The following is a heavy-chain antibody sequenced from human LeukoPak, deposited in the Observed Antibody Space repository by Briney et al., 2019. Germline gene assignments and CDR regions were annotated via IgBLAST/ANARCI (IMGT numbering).Heavy chain of an antibody. V-gene: IGHV4-34*01. Sequence: SETLSLTCAVYGGSFSGYYWSWIRQPPGKGLEWIGEINHSGSTNYNPSLKSRVTISVDTSKNQFSLKLSSVTAADTAVYYCARDGYSSSWRGPRWLDPWGQGTLVTVSS. D-gene: IGHD6-13*01. J-gene: IGHJ5*02. CDR3: ARDGYSSSWRGPRWLDP. CDR2: INHSGST. CDR1: GGSFSGYY.